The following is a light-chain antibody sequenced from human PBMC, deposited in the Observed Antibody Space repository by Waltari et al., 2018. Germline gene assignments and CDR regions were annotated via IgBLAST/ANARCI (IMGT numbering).Light chain of an antibody. J-gene: IGLJ2*01. CDR2: DVS. V-gene: IGLV2-23*02. CDR3: CSYAGSSTHVL. CDR1: SRDVGGYNY. Sequence: QSALTQPASVSGSPGQSITISCTGTSRDVGGYNYVSWYQQYPDKAPNLMIYDVSKRPSGVSNRFSGSKSGNTASLTISGLQAEDEADYYCCSYAGSSTHVLFGGGTKLTVL.